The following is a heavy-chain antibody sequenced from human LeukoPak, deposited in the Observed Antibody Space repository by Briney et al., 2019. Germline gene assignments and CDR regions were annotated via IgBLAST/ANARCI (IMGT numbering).Heavy chain of an antibody. J-gene: IGHJ4*02. CDR2: IITIFGTA. V-gene: IGHV1-69*13. CDR3: AREGGDYYDSSGYYRGLLDY. CDR1: GGTFSSYA. Sequence: SVKVSFKASGGTFSSYAISWVRQAPGQRLEWMGGIITIFGTAKYAQKFQGRVTITADESTSTDYMELNSLRSEDTAVYYGAREGGDYYDSSGYYRGLLDYWGEGTLVTVSS. D-gene: IGHD3-22*01.